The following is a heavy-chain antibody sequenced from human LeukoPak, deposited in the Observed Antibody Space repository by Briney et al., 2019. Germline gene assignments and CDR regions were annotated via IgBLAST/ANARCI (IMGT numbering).Heavy chain of an antibody. CDR3: ARDETTVDYYYMDV. D-gene: IGHD4-11*01. V-gene: IGHV3-11*01. J-gene: IGHJ6*03. CDR1: GFTFSDYY. CDR2: ISSSGSTI. Sequence: TGGSLRLSCAASGFTFSDYYMSWIRQAPGKGLEWVSYISSSGSTIYYADSVKGRFTISRDNAKNSLYLQMNSLRAEDTAVYYCARDETTVDYYYMDVWGKGTTVTISS.